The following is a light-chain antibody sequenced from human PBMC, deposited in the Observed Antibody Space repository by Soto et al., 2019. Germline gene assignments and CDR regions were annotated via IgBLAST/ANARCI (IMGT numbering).Light chain of an antibody. V-gene: IGKV3-20*01. CDR1: QSVPKSY. CDR3: HQYAWSPLT. J-gene: IGKJ5*01. CDR2: DVS. Sequence: FVLTQSPGTLSLSPGERATLSCRASQSVPKSYLGWYQQRPGQALRLLIYDVSNRATGIPDRFSGSESGTDYTLTISRLEPEDFAVYYCHQYAWSPLTFGQGTRLEIK.